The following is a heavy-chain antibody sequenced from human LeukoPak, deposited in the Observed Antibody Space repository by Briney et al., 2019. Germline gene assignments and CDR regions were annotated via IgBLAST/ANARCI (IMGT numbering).Heavy chain of an antibody. CDR3: ARRNAMDV. J-gene: IGHJ6*02. Sequence: GGSLRLSCAASGFTFSTYAMSWVRQAPGKGLEWVSCISASYGSTYYADSVKGRFTISRDNSKNTLYLQMNSLRAEDTAVYYCARRNAMDVWGQGTTVIVFS. CDR2: ISASYGST. CDR1: GFTFSTYA. V-gene: IGHV3-23*01.